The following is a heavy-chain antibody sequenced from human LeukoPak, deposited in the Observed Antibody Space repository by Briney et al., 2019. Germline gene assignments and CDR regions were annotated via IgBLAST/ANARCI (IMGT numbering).Heavy chain of an antibody. V-gene: IGHV3-72*01. Sequence: PGGSLRLSCAASGFTFSAHYMDWVRQAPGKGLEWVGRSRDKVNSYSTEYAASVKGRFTVSRDDSKNSLYLQMNSLKTEDTAVYFCARSSNWYYFDFWGQGTLVTVSS. CDR1: GFTFSAHY. CDR2: SRDKVNSYST. J-gene: IGHJ4*02. CDR3: ARSSNWYYFDF. D-gene: IGHD4-11*01.